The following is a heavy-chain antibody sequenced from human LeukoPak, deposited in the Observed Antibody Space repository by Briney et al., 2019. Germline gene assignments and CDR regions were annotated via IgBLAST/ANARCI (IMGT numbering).Heavy chain of an antibody. J-gene: IGHJ4*02. Sequence: SETLSLTCIVSGGSISSSSYYWGWIRQPPGKGLEWIGSIYYSGSTHYNPSLESRVTISVDTSNNHFSLKRSPVTAADTAVYYCARHLFGDMVHFDYFGQGSLVTASS. CDR1: GGSISSSSYY. CDR2: IYYSGST. CDR3: ARHLFGDMVHFDY. D-gene: IGHD3-10*01. V-gene: IGHV4-39*01.